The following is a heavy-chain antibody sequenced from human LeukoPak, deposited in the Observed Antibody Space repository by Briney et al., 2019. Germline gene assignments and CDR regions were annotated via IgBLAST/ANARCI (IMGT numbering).Heavy chain of an antibody. CDR1: GYTFISYG. D-gene: IGHD3-10*01. Sequence: ASVKVSCKASGYTFISYGINWVRQATGQGLEWMGWMNPNSDNAGYAQKFQGRVTMTRSTSISTAYMELSSLRSEDTAVYYCARWGGSGGAFDYWGQGTPVTVSS. CDR3: ARWGGSGGAFDY. V-gene: IGHV1-8*02. J-gene: IGHJ4*02. CDR2: MNPNSDNA.